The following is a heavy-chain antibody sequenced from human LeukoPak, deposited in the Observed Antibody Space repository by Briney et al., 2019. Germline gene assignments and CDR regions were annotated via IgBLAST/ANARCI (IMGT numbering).Heavy chain of an antibody. CDR2: ISSRSHI. J-gene: IGHJ3*02. D-gene: IGHD1-1*01. V-gene: IGHV3-21*01. CDR1: GFTFSSYS. CDR3: ARDPRRHRGAFDI. Sequence: GGSLRLSCAASGFTFSSYSMNWVRQAPGKGLEWVSSISSRSHIYYADSLKGRFAISRNNAKNSLYLQMNSLRAEDTAVYYCARDPRRHRGAFDIWGQGTMVSVSS.